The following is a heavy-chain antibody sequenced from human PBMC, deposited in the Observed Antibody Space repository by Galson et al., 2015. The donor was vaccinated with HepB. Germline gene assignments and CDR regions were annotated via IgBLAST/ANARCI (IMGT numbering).Heavy chain of an antibody. CDR3: ARRRSSSTSFRYYYYYGMDV. J-gene: IGHJ6*02. CDR1: GYTFTSYG. V-gene: IGHV1-18*04. D-gene: IGHD2-2*01. Sequence: SVKVSCKASGYTFTSYGISWVRQAPGQGLEWMGWISAYNGNTNYAQKLQGRVTMTTDTSTSTAYMELRSLRSDDTAVYYCARRRSSSTSFRYYYYYGMDVWGQGTTVTVSS. CDR2: ISAYNGNT.